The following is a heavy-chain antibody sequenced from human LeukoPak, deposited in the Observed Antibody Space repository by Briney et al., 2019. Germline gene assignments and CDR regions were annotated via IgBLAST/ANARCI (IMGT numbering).Heavy chain of an antibody. Sequence: GGSLRLSCAASGFTFSSYWMSWVRQAPGKGLEWVANIKQDGSEKYYVDSVKGRFTISRDNAKNSLYLQMNSLRAEDTAVYCCARVAGTTLRSDFDYWGQGTLVTVSS. CDR3: ARVAGTTLRSDFDY. CDR1: GFTFSSYW. J-gene: IGHJ4*02. D-gene: IGHD1-1*01. V-gene: IGHV3-7*01. CDR2: IKQDGSEK.